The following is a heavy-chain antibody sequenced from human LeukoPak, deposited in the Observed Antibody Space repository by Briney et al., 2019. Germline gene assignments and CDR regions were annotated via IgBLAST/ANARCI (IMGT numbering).Heavy chain of an antibody. CDR3: ARGHVGSYVYYYYGMDV. Sequence: PSETLSLTCAVYGGSFSGYYWSWIRQPPGKGLEWIGEINHSGSTNYNPSLKSRVTISVDTSKNQFSLKLSAVIAADTAVYYCARGHVGSYVYYYYGMDVWGQGTMVTVSS. CDR1: GGSFSGYY. CDR2: INHSGST. D-gene: IGHD2-15*01. J-gene: IGHJ6*02. V-gene: IGHV4-34*01.